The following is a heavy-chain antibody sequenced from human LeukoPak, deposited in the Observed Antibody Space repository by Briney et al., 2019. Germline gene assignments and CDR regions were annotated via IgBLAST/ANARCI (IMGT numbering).Heavy chain of an antibody. CDR1: GYTFTSYA. Sequence: ASVKVSCKASGYTFTSYAMNWVRQAPGQGLEWMGWINTNTGNPTYAQGFTGRFVFSLDTSVSPAYLQISSLKADDTAVYYCARERNDCYGSSGCVGDSYMDVWGKGTTVTISS. CDR2: INTNTGNP. CDR3: ARERNDCYGSSGCVGDSYMDV. V-gene: IGHV7-4-1*02. D-gene: IGHD3-22*01. J-gene: IGHJ6*03.